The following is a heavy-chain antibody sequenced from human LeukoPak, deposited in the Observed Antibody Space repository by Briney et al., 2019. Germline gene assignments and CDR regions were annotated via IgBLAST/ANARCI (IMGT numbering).Heavy chain of an antibody. Sequence: AASVKVSCKASGYTFTGYYMHWVRQAPGQGLEWMGWINPNSGGTNYAQKFQGRVTMTRDTSISTAYMDLSRLRSDDTAVYFCARGGLPDERYTYGYDFDYWGQGTLVTVSS. CDR2: INPNSGGT. V-gene: IGHV1-2*02. J-gene: IGHJ4*02. CDR1: GYTFTGYY. D-gene: IGHD5-18*01. CDR3: ARGGLPDERYTYGYDFDY.